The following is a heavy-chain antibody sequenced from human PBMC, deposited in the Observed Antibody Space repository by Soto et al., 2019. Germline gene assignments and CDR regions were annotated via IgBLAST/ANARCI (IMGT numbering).Heavy chain of an antibody. J-gene: IGHJ5*02. V-gene: IGHV1-18*01. Sequence: ASVKVSCKASGYTFTSYGISWGRQAPGQGLEWMGWISAYNGNTNYAQKLQGRVTMTTDTSTSTAYMELRSLRSDDTAVYYCAREINDFWSGYGPSNWFDPWGQGTLVTVSS. CDR3: AREINDFWSGYGPSNWFDP. CDR1: GYTFTSYG. D-gene: IGHD3-3*01. CDR2: ISAYNGNT.